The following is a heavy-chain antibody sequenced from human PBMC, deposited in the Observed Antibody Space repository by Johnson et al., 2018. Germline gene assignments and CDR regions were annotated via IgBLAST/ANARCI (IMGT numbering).Heavy chain of an antibody. CDR2: TSYDETNN. CDR3: VRDSTYTSYMDV. Sequence: QVQLVESGGGVVQPGRSLRLSCAASGFTFSNYGMHWVRQAPGKGLEWVAATSYDETNNYYADAVRGRFTISRDNSKNTLNLQVNSLRAEDTAVYYCVRDSTYTSYMDVWGKGTTVTVAS. J-gene: IGHJ6*03. D-gene: IGHD1-1*01. CDR1: GFTFSNYG. V-gene: IGHV3-30*03.